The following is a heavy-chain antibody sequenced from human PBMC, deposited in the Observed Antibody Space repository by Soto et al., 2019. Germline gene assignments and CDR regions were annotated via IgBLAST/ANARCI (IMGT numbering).Heavy chain of an antibody. D-gene: IGHD2-15*01. CDR1: GGSISSGDYY. J-gene: IGHJ5*02. V-gene: IGHV4-30-4*01. CDR2: IYYSGST. CDR3: AREGGWSEERNWFDP. Sequence: QVQLQESGPGLVKPSQTLSLTCTVSGGSISSGDYYWSWIRQPPGKGLEWIGYIYYSGSTYYNPSLEGRVTLPVDTSKNHLALTLSPGTAADTAVYYCAREGGWSEERNWFDPWGQGTLVTVSS.